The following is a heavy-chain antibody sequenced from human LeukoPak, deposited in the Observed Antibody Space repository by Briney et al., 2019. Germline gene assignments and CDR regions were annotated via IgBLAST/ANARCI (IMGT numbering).Heavy chain of an antibody. V-gene: IGHV1-2*02. CDR1: GYIFTTYF. D-gene: IGHD1-26*01. Sequence: ASVKVSCKASGYIFTTYFIHWVRQAPGQGLEWMGWINPNSGGTNYAQKFQGRVTMTRDTSISTAYMELSRLRSDDTAVYYCARYLLPLDYWGQGTLVTVSS. J-gene: IGHJ4*02. CDR3: ARYLLPLDY. CDR2: INPNSGGT.